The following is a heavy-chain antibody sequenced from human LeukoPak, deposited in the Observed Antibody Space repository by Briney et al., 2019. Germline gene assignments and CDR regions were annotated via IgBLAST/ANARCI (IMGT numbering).Heavy chain of an antibody. Sequence: SETLSLTCTVSGGSLSSYYWSWIRQPPGKGLEWIGYIYYSGRTNYNPSLKRRVTISVDTSKNQFPLTLSSVTAADTAVYYCAREIGGTTDYYYYYYMYVWGKGTTVTVSS. D-gene: IGHD4-23*01. CDR3: AREIGGTTDYYYYYYMYV. J-gene: IGHJ6*03. CDR1: GGSLSSYY. V-gene: IGHV4-59*01. CDR2: IYYSGRT.